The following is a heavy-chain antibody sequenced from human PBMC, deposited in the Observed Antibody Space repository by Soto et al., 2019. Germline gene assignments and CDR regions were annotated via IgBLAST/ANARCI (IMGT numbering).Heavy chain of an antibody. J-gene: IGHJ4*02. CDR1: GFTFSSYW. Sequence: QPGGSLRLSCAASGFTFSSYWMSWVRQAPGKGLEWVANIKQDGSEKYYVDSVKGRFTISRDNAKNSLYLQMNSLRAEDTAVYYCARDRTIFGVVIARPYDYWGQGTLVTVSS. CDR3: ARDRTIFGVVIARPYDY. D-gene: IGHD3-3*01. CDR2: IKQDGSEK. V-gene: IGHV3-7*01.